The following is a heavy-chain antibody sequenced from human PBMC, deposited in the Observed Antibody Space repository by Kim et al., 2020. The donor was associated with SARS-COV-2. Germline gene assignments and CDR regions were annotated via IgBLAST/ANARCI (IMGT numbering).Heavy chain of an antibody. CDR3: VKGRGGAYDY. D-gene: IGHD1-26*01. CDR2: WNN. V-gene: IGHV6-1*01. Sequence: WNNGYAVTVNSRVNINPDTSKNQFSLQLNSVTPEDTAMYYCVKGRGGAYDYWGQGTLVTVSS. J-gene: IGHJ4*02.